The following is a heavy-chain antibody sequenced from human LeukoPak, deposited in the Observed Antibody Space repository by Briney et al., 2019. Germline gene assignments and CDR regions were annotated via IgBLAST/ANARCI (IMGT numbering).Heavy chain of an antibody. D-gene: IGHD3-22*01. CDR2: IYSGGST. V-gene: IGHV3-53*01. CDR3: ARDAYDSSGYLVGY. Sequence: ETLSLTCAVYGGLFTDHYMSWVRQAPGKGLEWVSVIYSGGSTYYADSVKGRFTISRDNAKNTLYLQMNSLRAEDTAVYYCARDAYDSSGYLVGYWGQGTLVTVSS. J-gene: IGHJ4*02. CDR1: GGLFTDHY.